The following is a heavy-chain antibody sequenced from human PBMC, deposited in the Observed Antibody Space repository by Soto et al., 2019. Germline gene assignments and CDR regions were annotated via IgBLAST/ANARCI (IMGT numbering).Heavy chain of an antibody. J-gene: IGHJ6*02. CDR1: GGSVSSGSYY. V-gene: IGHV4-61*01. D-gene: IGHD6-19*01. Sequence: QVQLQESGPGLVKPSETLSLTCTVSGGSVSSGSYYWSWIRQHPGKGLEWIGYIYYSGSTNYNPSLKSRFTISVATSKNQFSLTLSSVTAADTAVYYCARGIEGWYQGRYYYGMDVWGQGTTVTVSS. CDR2: IYYSGST. CDR3: ARGIEGWYQGRYYYGMDV.